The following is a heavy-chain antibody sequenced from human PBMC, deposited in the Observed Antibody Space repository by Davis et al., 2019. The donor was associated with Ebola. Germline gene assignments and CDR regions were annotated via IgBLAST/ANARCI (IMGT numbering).Heavy chain of an antibody. CDR2: ISWDGGST. J-gene: IGHJ6*02. CDR3: AKARYCGGDCLDYGMDV. V-gene: IGHV3-43*01. D-gene: IGHD2-21*02. Sequence: GESLKISCAASGFTFDDYTMHWVRQAPGKGLEWVSLISWDGGSTYYGDSVKGRFTIARDNSRNSLYLQMNSLRTEDTALYYCAKARYCGGDCLDYGMDVWGQGTTVTVSS. CDR1: GFTFDDYT.